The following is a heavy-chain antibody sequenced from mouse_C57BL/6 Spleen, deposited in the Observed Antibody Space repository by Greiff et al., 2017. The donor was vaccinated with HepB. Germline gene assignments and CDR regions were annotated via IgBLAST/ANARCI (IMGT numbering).Heavy chain of an antibody. CDR2: IYPRDGST. CDR1: GYTFTSYD. V-gene: IGHV1-85*01. D-gene: IGHD1-1*01. CDR3: ARNLYYYGSSYGYFDV. Sequence: VQLQESGPELVKPGASVKLSCKASGYTFTSYDINWVKQRPGQGLEWIGWIYPRDGSTKYNEKFKGKATLTVDTSSSTAYMELHSLTSEDSAVYFCARNLYYYGSSYGYFDVWGTGTTVTVSS. J-gene: IGHJ1*03.